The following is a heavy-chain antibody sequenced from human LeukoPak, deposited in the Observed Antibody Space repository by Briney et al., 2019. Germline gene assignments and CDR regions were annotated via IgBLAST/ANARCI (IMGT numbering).Heavy chain of an antibody. CDR2: IMPIFGTA. V-gene: IGHV1-69*13. CDR1: GGTFSSYA. J-gene: IGHJ5*02. CDR3: ARRVYNWFDP. Sequence: SVKVSCKASGGTFSSYAISWVRQAPGQGLEWMGGIMPIFGTANYAQKFQGRVTITADESTSTAYMELSSLRSEDTAVYYCARRVYNWFDPWGQGTLVTVSS.